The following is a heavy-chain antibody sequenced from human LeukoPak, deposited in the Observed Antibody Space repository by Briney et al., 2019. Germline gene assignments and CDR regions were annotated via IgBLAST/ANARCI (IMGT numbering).Heavy chain of an antibody. Sequence: GGSLRLSCSTSGFTFNDYGVTWVRQAPGKGLEWVGLIRNKNYGRTTEYAASVKGRFTISRDDSKSIAYLQLNSLKTEDTAVYYCFRVSYDAYPPYYFDYWGQGTLVTVSS. V-gene: IGHV3-49*04. D-gene: IGHD1-1*01. CDR2: IRNKNYGRTT. CDR1: GFTFNDYG. J-gene: IGHJ4*02. CDR3: FRVSYDAYPPYYFDY.